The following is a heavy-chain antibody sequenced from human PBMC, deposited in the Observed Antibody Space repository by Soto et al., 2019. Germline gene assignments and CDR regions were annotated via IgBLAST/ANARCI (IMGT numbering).Heavy chain of an antibody. J-gene: IGHJ3*02. Sequence: PSETLSLTCAVSGGSISSGGYSWSWIRQPPGKGLEWIGYIYHSGSTYYNPSLKSRVTISVDRSKNQFSLKLSSVTAADTAVYYCARYLYSNSLWTAFDIWGQGTMVTVSS. CDR1: GGSISSGGYS. CDR2: IYHSGST. D-gene: IGHD6-13*01. CDR3: ARYLYSNSLWTAFDI. V-gene: IGHV4-30-2*01.